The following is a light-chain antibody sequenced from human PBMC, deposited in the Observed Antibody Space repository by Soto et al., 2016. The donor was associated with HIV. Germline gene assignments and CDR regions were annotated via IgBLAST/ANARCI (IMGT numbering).Light chain of an antibody. V-gene: IGKV1-39*01. Sequence: DIQMTQSPSSLSLSIGDRVSITCRASQSISTYLHWYQQKPGRAPKLLIYDASSSQSGVPSRFSGRGSGTDFTLTISDLQHEDLATYCCQQSSRTPRTFGQGTKVE. CDR2: DAS. J-gene: IGKJ1*01. CDR1: QSISTY. CDR3: QQSSRTPRT.